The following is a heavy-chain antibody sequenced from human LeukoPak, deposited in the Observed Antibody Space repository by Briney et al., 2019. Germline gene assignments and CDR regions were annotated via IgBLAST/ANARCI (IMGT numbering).Heavy chain of an antibody. D-gene: IGHD3-10*01. Sequence: ASVKVSCKASGYTFTSYAMQWVRQAPGQRLEWMGWINAGNGNTKYSQKFQGRVTITRDTSASTAYMELSSLRSEDTAVYYCARILWFGESHFDYWGQGTLVTVSS. CDR3: ARILWFGESHFDY. CDR1: GYTFTSYA. V-gene: IGHV1-3*01. CDR2: INAGNGNT. J-gene: IGHJ4*02.